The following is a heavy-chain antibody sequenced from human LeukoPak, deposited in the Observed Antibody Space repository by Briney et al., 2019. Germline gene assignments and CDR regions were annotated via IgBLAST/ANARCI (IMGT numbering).Heavy chain of an antibody. CDR2: ISGSATGS. J-gene: IGHJ6*02. CDR1: GFMFTSYA. D-gene: IGHD2-21*02. V-gene: IGHV3-23*01. CDR3: ARYCGGDCNYYYGLDV. Sequence: GGSLRLSCEASGFMFTSYALAWVRQSPGKGLEWVSGISGSATGSYYADSVQGRFAISRDNSKNTLSLQMNSLKVEDTALYYCARYCGGDCNYYYGLDVWGQGTTVIVSS.